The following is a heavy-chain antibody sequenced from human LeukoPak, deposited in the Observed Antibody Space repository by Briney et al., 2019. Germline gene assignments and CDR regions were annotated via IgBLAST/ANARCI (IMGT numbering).Heavy chain of an antibody. CDR3: ARGPHCGSTSCYSEYFRH. Sequence: SETLSLTCTVSGGSISSYYWSWIRQPPGKGLEWIGYIYYSGSTNYNPSLKSQVTISVYTSRNQSSLKLSSVTAADTAVYYCARGPHCGSTSCYSEYFRHWGQGTLVTVSS. V-gene: IGHV4-59*12. CDR1: GGSISSYY. J-gene: IGHJ1*01. D-gene: IGHD2-2*01. CDR2: IYYSGST.